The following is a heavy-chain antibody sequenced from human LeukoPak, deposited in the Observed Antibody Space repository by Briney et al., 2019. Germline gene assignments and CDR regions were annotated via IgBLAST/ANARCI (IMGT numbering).Heavy chain of an antibody. CDR1: GGSIGSYY. CDR2: IHYSGST. V-gene: IGHV4-59*08. D-gene: IGHD6-19*01. CDR3: ASHLSSVWYYFDY. Sequence: SETLSLTCTVSGGSIGSYYWSWIRQPPGKGLEWIGYIHYSGSTNYNPSLKSRVTISVDTSKNQFSLKLSSVTAADTAVYYCASHLSSVWYYFDYWGQGTPVTVSS. J-gene: IGHJ4*02.